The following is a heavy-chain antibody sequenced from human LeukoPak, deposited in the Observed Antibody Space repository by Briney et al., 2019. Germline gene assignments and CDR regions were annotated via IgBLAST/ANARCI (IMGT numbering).Heavy chain of an antibody. V-gene: IGHV3-23*01. D-gene: IGHD6-13*01. CDR1: GFTFSSYA. J-gene: IGHJ5*02. Sequence: GGSLRLSCAASGFTFSSYAMSWVRQAPGKGLEWVSAISGSGGSTYYADSVKGRFTISRDNSKNTLYLQMNSLRAEDTAVYYCAKVSAAAGTSSWFDPWGQGTLVTVSS. CDR2: ISGSGGST. CDR3: AKVSAAAGTSSWFDP.